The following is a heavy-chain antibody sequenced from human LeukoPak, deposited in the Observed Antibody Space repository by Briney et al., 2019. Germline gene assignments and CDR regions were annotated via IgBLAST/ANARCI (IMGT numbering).Heavy chain of an antibody. V-gene: IGHV1-69*02. CDR3: AGPTVVRKTDVYYYYGMDV. CDR2: IIPILGIV. J-gene: IGHJ6*02. CDR1: RGTFSSYS. D-gene: IGHD4-23*01. Sequence: SVNVSCKASRGTFSSYSISCVRQAPGQGLEWIGRIIPILGIVNYAQKFQGRVTITADKSTSTAYMELSSLRSEDTAVYYCAGPTVVRKTDVYYYYGMDVWGQGTTVTVSS.